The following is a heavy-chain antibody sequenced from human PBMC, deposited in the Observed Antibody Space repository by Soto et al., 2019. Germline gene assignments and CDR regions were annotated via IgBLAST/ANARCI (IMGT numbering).Heavy chain of an antibody. V-gene: IGHV3-23*01. CDR1: GVHFISYA. CDR3: AKDWGMATMDNFFDY. Sequence: PGGSLRLSCTASGVHFISYAMSWVRQAPGKGLEWVSGISGSGDSTYYADSVKGRFTISRDNSKNTLYLQMNSLRAEDTAVYYCAKDWGMATMDNFFDYWGQGTLVTVSS. D-gene: IGHD3-16*01. J-gene: IGHJ4*02. CDR2: ISGSGDST.